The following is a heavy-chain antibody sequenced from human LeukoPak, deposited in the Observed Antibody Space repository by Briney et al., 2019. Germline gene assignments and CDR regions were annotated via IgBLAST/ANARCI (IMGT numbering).Heavy chain of an antibody. D-gene: IGHD6-19*01. CDR2: VSSASYI. Sequence: PGGSLRLSCAASGFTFSSYSMNWVRQAPGKGLEWVSSVSSASYIYYADSVKGRFTISRDNAKNSLYLQMNSLRAEDTAVYYCARNSGWLDYWGQGTPVTVSS. CDR3: ARNSGWLDY. V-gene: IGHV3-21*01. J-gene: IGHJ4*02. CDR1: GFTFSSYS.